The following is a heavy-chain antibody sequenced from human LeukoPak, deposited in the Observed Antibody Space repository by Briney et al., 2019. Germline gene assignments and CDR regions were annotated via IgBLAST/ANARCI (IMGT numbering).Heavy chain of an antibody. CDR1: GFTFSSYG. J-gene: IGHJ5*02. V-gene: IGHV3-23*01. D-gene: IGHD1-26*01. CDR2: ISGSGGST. CDR3: SYGGSYRSWFDP. Sequence: GGTLRLSCAASGFTFSSYGMSWVRQAPGKGLEWVSAISGSGGSTYYADSVKGRFTISRDNSKNTLYLQMNSLRAEDTAVYYCSYGGSYRSWFDPWGQGTLVTVSS.